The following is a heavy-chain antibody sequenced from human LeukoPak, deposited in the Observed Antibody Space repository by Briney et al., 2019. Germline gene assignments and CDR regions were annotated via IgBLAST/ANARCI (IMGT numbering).Heavy chain of an antibody. D-gene: IGHD4-17*01. CDR2: IYYSGST. J-gene: IGHJ4*02. V-gene: IGHV4-59*01. CDR3: ARDLGDYGGS. CDR1: GGSISSYY. Sequence: PSETLSLTCTVSGGSISSYYWSWIRQPPGKGLEWIGCIYYSGSTNYNPSLKSRVTISVDTSKNQFSLKLSSVTAADTAVYYCARDLGDYGGSWGQGTLVTVSS.